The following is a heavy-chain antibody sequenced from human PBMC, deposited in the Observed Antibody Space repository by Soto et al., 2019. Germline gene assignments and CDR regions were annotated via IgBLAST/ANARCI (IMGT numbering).Heavy chain of an antibody. CDR2: ISAYNGNT. V-gene: IGHV1-18*01. D-gene: IGHD3-22*01. CDR1: GYTFTSYG. CDR3: ARGLEDYYDSSGYYFDDAFDI. Sequence: ASVKVSCKASGYTFTSYGISWVRQAPGQGLEWMGWISAYNGNTNYAQKLQGRVTMTTDASTSTAHMELRSLRSDDTAVYYCARGLEDYYDSSGYYFDDAFDIWGQGTMVTVSS. J-gene: IGHJ3*02.